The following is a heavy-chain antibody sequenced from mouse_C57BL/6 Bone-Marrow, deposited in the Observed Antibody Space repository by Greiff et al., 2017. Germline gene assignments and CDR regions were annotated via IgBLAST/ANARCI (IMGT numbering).Heavy chain of an antibody. CDR1: GFTFSDYY. CDR2: INYDGSST. CDR3: ARFTTVVPYYFDY. V-gene: IGHV5-16*01. D-gene: IGHD1-1*01. Sequence: EVMLVESEGGLVQPGSSMKLSCTASGFTFSDYYMAWVRQVPEKGLEWVANINYDGSSTYYLDSLKSRFIISRDNAKNILYLQMSSLTSEDTATYYCARFTTVVPYYFDYWGQGTTLTVSS. J-gene: IGHJ2*01.